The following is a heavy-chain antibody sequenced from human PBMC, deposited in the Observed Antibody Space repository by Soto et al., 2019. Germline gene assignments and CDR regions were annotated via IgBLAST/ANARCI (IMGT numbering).Heavy chain of an antibody. V-gene: IGHV3-23*01. D-gene: IGHD2-15*01. J-gene: IGHJ3*01. CDR1: GSTFSSYA. Sequence: EVQLWESGGGLVQPGGSLRLSCAASGSTFSSYAMSWVRQAPGKGLEWVSVISGSGDSTYYADSVKGRFTISRDNSKNTLYVEMTSLRAEDTAVYYCPRALGYCTGANCYMDGAFDVWGQGTMVTVSS. CDR3: PRALGYCTGANCYMDGAFDV. CDR2: ISGSGDST.